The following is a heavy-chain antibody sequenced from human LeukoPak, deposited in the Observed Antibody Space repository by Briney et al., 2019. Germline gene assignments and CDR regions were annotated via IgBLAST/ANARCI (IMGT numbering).Heavy chain of an antibody. V-gene: IGHV1-69*13. CDR2: IIPIFGTA. Sequence: GASVKVSCKASGGTFISYAISWVRQAPGQGLEWMGGIIPIFGTANYAQKFQGRVTITADESTSTAYMELSSLRSEDTAVYYCARGQGGGYCSSTSCSFDYWGQGTLVTVSS. CDR3: ARGQGGGYCSSTSCSFDY. D-gene: IGHD2-2*01. J-gene: IGHJ4*02. CDR1: GGTFISYA.